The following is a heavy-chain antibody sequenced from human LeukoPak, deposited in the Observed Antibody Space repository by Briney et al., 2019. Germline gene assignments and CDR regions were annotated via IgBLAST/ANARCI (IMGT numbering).Heavy chain of an antibody. V-gene: IGHV3-48*04. CDR3: TRGFFGVRERVDYYFYYMDV. J-gene: IGHJ6*03. CDR2: ISSSDNAI. D-gene: IGHD3-3*01. Sequence: GGSLRLSCAASGFSFSSYGMNWVRQAPGMGLEWFSFISSSDNAIYYADSVKGRFTISRDNSINSLFLQMNSQRAEDTAVYYCTRGFFGVRERVDYYFYYMDVWGTGTTVTVSS. CDR1: GFSFSSYG.